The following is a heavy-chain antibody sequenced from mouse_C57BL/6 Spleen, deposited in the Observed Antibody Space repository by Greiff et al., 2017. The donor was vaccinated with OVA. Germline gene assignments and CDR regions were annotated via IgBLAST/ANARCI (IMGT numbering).Heavy chain of an antibody. D-gene: IGHD3-3*01. Sequence: VQLQQSGAELVMPGASVKLSCKASGYTFTSYWMHWVKQRPGQGLEWIGEIDPSDSYTNYNQKFKGKSTLTVDKSSSTAYMQLSSLTSEDSAVYYCARGLGEGYFDVWGTGTTVTVSS. V-gene: IGHV1-69*01. CDR3: ARGLGEGYFDV. CDR1: GYTFTSYW. CDR2: IDPSDSYT. J-gene: IGHJ1*03.